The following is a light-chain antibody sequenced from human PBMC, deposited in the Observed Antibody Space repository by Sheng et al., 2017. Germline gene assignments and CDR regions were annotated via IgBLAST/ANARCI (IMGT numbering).Light chain of an antibody. J-gene: IGLJ2*01. CDR3: SSHAVGNNLL. V-gene: IGLV2-8*01. Sequence: SALTQPPSASGSPGQSVTISCTGTSSDVGGFNYVSWYQQHTGKAPRLIIYEVTKRPSGVPYRFSASKSGNTASLTVSGLRAEDEADYFCSSHAVGNNLLFGGGTKLTVL. CDR1: SSDVGGFNY. CDR2: EVT.